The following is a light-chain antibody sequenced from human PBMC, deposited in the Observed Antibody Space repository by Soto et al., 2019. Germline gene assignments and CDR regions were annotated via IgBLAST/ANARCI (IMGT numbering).Light chain of an antibody. J-gene: IGKJ4*01. CDR1: QGISSA. V-gene: IGKV1-13*02. CDR2: DAS. CDR3: QQFNSYPLLT. Sequence: AIQLTQSPSSLSASVGDRVTITCRASQGISSALAWYQQKPGKAPKLLIYDASSLESGVPSRFSGSGSGTYVTLTISSLQPEDFATYYCQQFNSYPLLTFGGGTKVEIK.